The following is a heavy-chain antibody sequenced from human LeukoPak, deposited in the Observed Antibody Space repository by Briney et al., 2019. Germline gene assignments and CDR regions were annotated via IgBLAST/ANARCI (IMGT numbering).Heavy chain of an antibody. CDR3: AKDYCSGGSCSSGVPDY. CDR2: ISGSGGST. Sequence: PGGSLRLSCAASGFTFSSYAMSWVRQAPGKGLEWVSAISGSGGSTYYADSVKGRFTISRDNSKNTLYLQMNSLRAEDTAVYYCAKDYCSGGSCSSGVPDYSGQGTLVTASS. D-gene: IGHD2-15*01. J-gene: IGHJ4*02. CDR1: GFTFSSYA. V-gene: IGHV3-23*01.